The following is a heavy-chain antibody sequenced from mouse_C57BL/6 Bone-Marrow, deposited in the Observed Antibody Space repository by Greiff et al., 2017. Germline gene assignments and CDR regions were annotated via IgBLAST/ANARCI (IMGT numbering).Heavy chain of an antibody. J-gene: IGHJ4*01. CDR1: GFSLTSYA. CDR3: ARKSSYAMDY. Sequence: QVQLKESGPGLVAPSQSLSITCTVSGFSLTSYAISWVRQPPGKGLEWLGVLWTGGGTNYNSALKSRLSISKDNSKSQVFLKMNSLQTDDTARYYCARKSSYAMDYWGQGTSVTVSS. V-gene: IGHV2-9-1*01. D-gene: IGHD1-1*01. CDR2: LWTGGGT.